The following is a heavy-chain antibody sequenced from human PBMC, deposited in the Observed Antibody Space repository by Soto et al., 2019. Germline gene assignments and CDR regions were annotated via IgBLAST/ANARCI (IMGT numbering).Heavy chain of an antibody. Sequence: SLRLSCAASGFTFSRYAMSWVRQAPGKGLEWVSAISGSGTSTYYADSVKGRFTISRDNSKNTLYLQMNSLRAEDTAVYYCANSPNIMITFGEPPPLDYWGQGTLVTVSS. D-gene: IGHD3-16*01. V-gene: IGHV3-23*01. J-gene: IGHJ4*02. CDR1: GFTFSRYA. CDR3: ANSPNIMITFGEPPPLDY. CDR2: ISGSGTST.